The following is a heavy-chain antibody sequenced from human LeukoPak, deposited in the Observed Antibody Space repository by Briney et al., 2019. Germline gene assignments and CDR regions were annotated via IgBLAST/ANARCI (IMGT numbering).Heavy chain of an antibody. Sequence: GGSLRLSCAASEFTFSIYEMNWVRQTPGKGLEWLSYISSSGNSIYYADSVGGRFTISRDNAKNSLYLQMNSLRVEDTAVYYCAGGGSAASSNWFDAWGQGTLVTVSS. J-gene: IGHJ5*02. CDR1: EFTFSIYE. CDR2: ISSSGNSI. CDR3: AGGGSAASSNWFDA. D-gene: IGHD3-16*01. V-gene: IGHV3-48*03.